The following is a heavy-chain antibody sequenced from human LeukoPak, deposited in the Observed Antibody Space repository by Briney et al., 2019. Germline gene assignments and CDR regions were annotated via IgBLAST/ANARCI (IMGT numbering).Heavy chain of an antibody. CDR1: GFTFTSSS. CDR3: ARDAWSVRSYFDY. V-gene: IGHV3-30*04. Sequence: GGSLRLSCAASGFTFTSSSMQWVRQAPGKGREWVAVISYDIYSIYYADSVRGRFTISRDNSENTLYLQMNSLRGEDTAVYYCARDAWSVRSYFDYWGQGTLVTVSS. D-gene: IGHD2-8*01. CDR2: ISYDIYSI. J-gene: IGHJ4*02.